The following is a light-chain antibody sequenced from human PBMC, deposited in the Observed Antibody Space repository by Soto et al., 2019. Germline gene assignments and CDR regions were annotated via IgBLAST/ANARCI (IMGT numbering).Light chain of an antibody. V-gene: IGLV1-44*01. Sequence: QSVLTQPPSASGTPGQRVTISCSGSSSNLGIRTVNCYQQLPGAAPKLLIYVYTQRPSGVPVRFSGSGSGTSASLAISGPQSEEEADYYCAGWDDSPNGYVFGTGTKLTVL. CDR1: SSNLGIRT. J-gene: IGLJ1*01. CDR2: VYT. CDR3: AGWDDSPNGYV.